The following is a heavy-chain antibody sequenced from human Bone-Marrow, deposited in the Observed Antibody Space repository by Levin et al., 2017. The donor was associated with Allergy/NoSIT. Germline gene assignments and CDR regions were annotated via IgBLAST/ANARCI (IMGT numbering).Heavy chain of an antibody. V-gene: IGHV4-39*07. J-gene: IGHJ4*02. D-gene: IGHD3-22*01. Sequence: PSETLSLTCTVSGDSMSRSHYYWGWFRQPPGKGLEWIGSIYSSGSTVSNPSLKGRLTFSLDISKNQFFLNLRSVTAADTAVYYCARDSAAYHTSGLNDYWGQGTLVTVSS. CDR3: ARDSAAYHTSGLNDY. CDR2: IYSSGST. CDR1: GDSMSRSHYY.